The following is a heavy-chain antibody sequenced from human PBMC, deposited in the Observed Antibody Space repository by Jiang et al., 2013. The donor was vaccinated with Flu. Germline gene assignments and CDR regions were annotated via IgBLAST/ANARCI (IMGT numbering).Heavy chain of an antibody. Sequence: GKGLEWMGRIDPTDSYTNYSPSFQGHVTISADKSISTAYLQWSSLKASDTAMYYCARLSGSLVVPLNWFDPWGQGTLVTVSS. CDR3: ARLSGSLVVPLNWFDP. J-gene: IGHJ5*02. V-gene: IGHV5-10-1*01. D-gene: IGHD2-2*01. CDR2: IDPTDSYT.